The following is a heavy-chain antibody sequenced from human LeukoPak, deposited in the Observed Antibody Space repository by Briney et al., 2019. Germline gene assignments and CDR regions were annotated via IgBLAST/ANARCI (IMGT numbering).Heavy chain of an antibody. CDR2: IIPIFGTA. CDR3: ARGSYGSGSYYMTQDYYGMDV. J-gene: IGHJ6*04. Sequence: ASVKVSCKASGGTFSSYAISWVRQAPGQGLEWMGGIIPIFGTANYAQKFQGRVTITADKSTSTAYMELSSLRSEDTAVYYCARGSYGSGSYYMTQDYYGMDVWGKGTTATVSS. D-gene: IGHD3-10*01. V-gene: IGHV1-69*06. CDR1: GGTFSSYA.